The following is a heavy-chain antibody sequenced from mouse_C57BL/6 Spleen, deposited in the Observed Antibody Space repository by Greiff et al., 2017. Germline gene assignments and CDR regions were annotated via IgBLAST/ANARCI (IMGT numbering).Heavy chain of an antibody. Sequence: EVQLVESGGGLVKPGGSLKLSCAASGFTFSSYTMSWVRQTPEKRLEWVATISGGGGNTYYPASVKGRFTISRDNAKNTLYLQMRSLRSEDTALYYCARGRLSNGDYYAMDDWGQGTSVTVSS. CDR3: ARGRLSNGDYYAMDD. CDR2: ISGGGGNT. D-gene: IGHD2-5*01. V-gene: IGHV5-9*01. J-gene: IGHJ4*01. CDR1: GFTFSSYT.